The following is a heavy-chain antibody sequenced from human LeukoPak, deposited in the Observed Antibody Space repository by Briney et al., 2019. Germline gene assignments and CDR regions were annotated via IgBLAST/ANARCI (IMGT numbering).Heavy chain of an antibody. CDR1: GGSISSYY. CDR2: IYYTGST. Sequence: SETLSLTCTVSGGSISSYYRSWIRQPPGKGLEWIGYIYYTGSTNYNPSLKSRVTMSVDMSKNQFSLRLTSVTAADTAVYYCAAAPNVYYYDYWGQGTLVTVSS. D-gene: IGHD2-8*01. V-gene: IGHV4-59*08. CDR3: AAAPNVYYYDY. J-gene: IGHJ4*02.